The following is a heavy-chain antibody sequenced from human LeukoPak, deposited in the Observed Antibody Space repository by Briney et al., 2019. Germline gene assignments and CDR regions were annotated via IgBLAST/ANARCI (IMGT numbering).Heavy chain of an antibody. CDR3: ARERGNYGMDV. V-gene: IGHV4-4*07. J-gene: IGHJ6*01. D-gene: IGHD3-16*01. CDR1: DRFISSYY. Sequence: PSQTLSLTCSVSDRFISSYYWRWTRQPAGKSLEWIGRIYTSGSPSYNPSLKSRVTMSLDTSKKQCSLKLNAVTAADTAVYYCARERGNYGMDVWGQGTTVTVSS. CDR2: IYTSGSP.